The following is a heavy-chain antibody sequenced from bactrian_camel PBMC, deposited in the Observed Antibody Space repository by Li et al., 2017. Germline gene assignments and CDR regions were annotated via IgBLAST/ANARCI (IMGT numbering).Heavy chain of an antibody. Sequence: EVQLVESGGGSVQAGGSLTLSCAVSGVSADDSCIAWFRNRDGVAAIGTDVRGGDTTYYDQFIKGRFTISRDKVKNVVYLHMKSLKPEDTYMYFCAEHNRMRDFCPLTQPGYETWGQGTQVTVS. CDR1: GVSADDSC. CDR3: AEHNRMRDFCPLTQPGYET. J-gene: IGHJ4*01. D-gene: IGHD1*01. V-gene: IGHV3S66*01. CDR2: RGGDTT.